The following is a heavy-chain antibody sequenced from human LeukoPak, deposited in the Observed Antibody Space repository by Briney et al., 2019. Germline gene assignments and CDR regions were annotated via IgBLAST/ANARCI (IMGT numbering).Heavy chain of an antibody. CDR1: GASLSSGSYY. Sequence: SETLSLTCTVSGASLSSGSYYWSWIRQPAGKGLEWIGRIYPSGSTDYNPSLKSRVTISIDTSKNQFSLKQSSVTAADTAVYYCARSSRELGGYAPWELMPPFDYWGQGTLVTVSS. V-gene: IGHV4-61*02. J-gene: IGHJ4*02. CDR3: ARSSRELGGYAPWELMPPFDY. D-gene: IGHD1-7*01. CDR2: IYPSGST.